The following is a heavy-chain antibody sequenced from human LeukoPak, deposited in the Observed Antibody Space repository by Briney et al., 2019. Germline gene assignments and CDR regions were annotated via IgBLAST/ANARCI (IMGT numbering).Heavy chain of an antibody. J-gene: IGHJ4*02. CDR1: GFTFSSDA. V-gene: IGHV3-23*01. Sequence: GGSLRLSCAASGFTFSSDAMSWGRQAPGQGLELVSAISGSGGSTYYADSVKGRFTISRDNSKNTLYLQMNSLRAEDTAVYYCANLLGTVTTRDYWGQGTLVTVSS. D-gene: IGHD4-17*01. CDR3: ANLLGTVTTRDY. CDR2: ISGSGGST.